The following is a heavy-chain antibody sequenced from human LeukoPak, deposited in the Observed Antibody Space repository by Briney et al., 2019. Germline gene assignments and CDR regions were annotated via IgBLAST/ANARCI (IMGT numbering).Heavy chain of an antibody. D-gene: IGHD3-10*01. Sequence: GTSVKVSCKASGFTFTNSTIQRVRQARGQRLEWIGWIVVGSGNTNYAKKFQERVIITRDMSTTTVYMELSSLRSEDTAVYYCAGTPWFGELTLDYWGQGTLVTVSS. J-gene: IGHJ4*02. CDR3: AGTPWFGELTLDY. CDR2: IVVGSGNT. V-gene: IGHV1-58*02. CDR1: GFTFTNST.